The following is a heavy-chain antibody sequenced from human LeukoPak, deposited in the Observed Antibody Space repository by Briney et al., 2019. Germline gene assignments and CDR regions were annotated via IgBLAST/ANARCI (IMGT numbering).Heavy chain of an antibody. Sequence: TGGSLRLSCAASGFTFSSYEMNWVRQAPGKGLEWVSYISSSGSTIYYADSVKGRFTISRDNAKNSLYLQMNSLRAEDTAFYYCAVTTGLIDDYWGQGTLVTVSS. J-gene: IGHJ4*02. CDR3: AVTTGLIDDY. D-gene: IGHD4-17*01. V-gene: IGHV3-48*03. CDR2: ISSSGSTI. CDR1: GFTFSSYE.